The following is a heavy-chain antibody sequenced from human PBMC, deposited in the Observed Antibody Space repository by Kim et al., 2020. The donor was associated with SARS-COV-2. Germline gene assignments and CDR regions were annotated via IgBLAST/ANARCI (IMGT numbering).Heavy chain of an antibody. CDR1: GGSISSYY. Sequence: SETLSLTCTVSGGSISSYYWSWIRQPPGKGLEWIGYIYYSGSTNYNPSLKSRVTISVDTSKNQFSLKLSSLTAADTAMYYCARHCSGGSCYYYYHGMDV. V-gene: IGHV4-59*13. J-gene: IGHJ6*01. CDR3: ARHCSGGSCYYYYHGMDV. CDR2: IYYSGST. D-gene: IGHD2-15*01.